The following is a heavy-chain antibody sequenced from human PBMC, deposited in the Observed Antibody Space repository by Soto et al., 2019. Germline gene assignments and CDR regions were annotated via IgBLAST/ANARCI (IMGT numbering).Heavy chain of an antibody. V-gene: IGHV3-33*01. Sequence: LRLSCAASGFTFSSYGMHWVRQAPGKGLEWVAVIWYDGSNKYYADSVKGRFTISRDNSKNTLYLQMNSLRAEDTAVYYCARDRYDILTGRGGYYYYGMDVWGQGTTVTVSS. CDR2: IWYDGSNK. CDR1: GFTFSSYG. D-gene: IGHD3-9*01. J-gene: IGHJ6*02. CDR3: ARDRYDILTGRGGYYYYGMDV.